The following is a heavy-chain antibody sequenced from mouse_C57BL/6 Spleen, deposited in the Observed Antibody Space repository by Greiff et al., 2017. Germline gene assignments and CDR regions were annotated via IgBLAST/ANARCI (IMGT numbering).Heavy chain of an antibody. D-gene: IGHD1-1*01. Sequence: EVKLMESGPELVKPGASVKISCKASGYSFTDYNMNWVKQSNGKSLEWIGVINPNYGTTSYNQKFKGKATLTVDQSSSTAYMQLNSLTSEDSAVYYCARGYYGSSDYAMDYWGQGTSVTVSS. J-gene: IGHJ4*01. CDR2: INPNYGTT. V-gene: IGHV1-39*01. CDR3: ARGYYGSSDYAMDY. CDR1: GYSFTDYN.